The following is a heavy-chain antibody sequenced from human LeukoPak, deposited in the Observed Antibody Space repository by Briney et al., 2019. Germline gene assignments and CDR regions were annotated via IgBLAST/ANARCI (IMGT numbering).Heavy chain of an antibody. D-gene: IGHD4-17*01. J-gene: IGHJ6*03. V-gene: IGHV4-4*07. Sequence: PSETLSLTCTVSGGSIRSYYWSWIRQPAGKGLEWIGRIYTSGSTNYNPSLKSRVTISVDASKNQFSLKLSSVTAADTAVYYCARIPTTVTTDYYLDVWGKGTTVTVSS. CDR2: IYTSGST. CDR3: ARIPTTVTTDYYLDV. CDR1: GGSIRSYY.